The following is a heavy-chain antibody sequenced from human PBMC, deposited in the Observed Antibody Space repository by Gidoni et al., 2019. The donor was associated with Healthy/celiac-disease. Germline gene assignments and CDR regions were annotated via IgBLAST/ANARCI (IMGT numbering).Heavy chain of an antibody. V-gene: IGHV1-69*02. CDR3: ARGYDDGSFGY. D-gene: IGHD3-22*01. CDR2: IIPILGIA. CDR1: GGTFSSYT. J-gene: IGHJ4*02. Sequence: QVQLVQSGAEVKKPGSSVKVSCKASGGTFSSYTISWVRQAPGQGLEWMGRIIPILGIANYAQKCQGRVTITADKSTSTAYMELSSLRSEDTAVYYCARGYDDGSFGYWGQGTLVTVSS.